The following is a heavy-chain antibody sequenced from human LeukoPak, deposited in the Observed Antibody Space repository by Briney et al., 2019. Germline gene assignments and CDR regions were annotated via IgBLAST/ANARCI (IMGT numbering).Heavy chain of an antibody. CDR1: ITLRNYW. V-gene: IGHV3-30*02. CDR2: IRDDGSNK. D-gene: IGHD1-26*01. CDR3: AKVSSGSRYYYYYGMDV. J-gene: IGHJ6*02. Sequence: GSPRLLLATAGITLRNYWKDLVRQGSRQGLEGVAIIRDDGSNKYYADSVKGRFTISRDNSKNTLYLQMNSLRAEDTAVYYCAKVSSGSRYYYYYGMDVWGQGTTVTVSS.